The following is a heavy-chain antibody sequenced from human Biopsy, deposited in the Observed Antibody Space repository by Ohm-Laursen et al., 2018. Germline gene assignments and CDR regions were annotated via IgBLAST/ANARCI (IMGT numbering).Heavy chain of an antibody. CDR3: ASGNIGGVGLDV. J-gene: IGHJ6*02. CDR1: GDTFTTSA. Sequence: SVKVSCKSSGDTFTTSAISWVRQVPGQGLDWMGRIIPILGTVDYGQDFQGRVTIRADTSTTFLELTSLRYDDTAVYYCASGNIGGVGLDVWGLGTTVTVSS. V-gene: IGHV1-69*04. D-gene: IGHD3-10*01. CDR2: IIPILGTV.